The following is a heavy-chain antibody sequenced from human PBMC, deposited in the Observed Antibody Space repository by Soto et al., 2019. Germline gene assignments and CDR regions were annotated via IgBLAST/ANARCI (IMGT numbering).Heavy chain of an antibody. D-gene: IGHD3-16*01. J-gene: IGHJ4*02. CDR3: ATAGRRGIFDY. Sequence: QVQLQESGPGLVKPSETLSLTCTVSGGSISSDYWSWIRQPPGKGLEWIGYIYYSGSTNYNPSLKSRVTISVDRSKNQFSLKLSSVTAADTAVYYCATAGRRGIFDYWGQGTLVTVSS. CDR1: GGSISSDY. CDR2: IYYSGST. V-gene: IGHV4-59*01.